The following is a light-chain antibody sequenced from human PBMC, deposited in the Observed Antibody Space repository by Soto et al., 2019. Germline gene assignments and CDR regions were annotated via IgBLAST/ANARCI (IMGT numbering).Light chain of an antibody. J-gene: IGKJ2*01. V-gene: IGKV3D-20*02. Sequence: EIVLTQSPGTLSLSPGERATLSCRASQSVSSSYLAWYQQKPGQAPRLLIYGASSRATGIPDRFSGSGSGTEFTLTISSLEPEDFAVYYCQQRSNPFTFGQGTKVDIK. CDR1: QSVSSSY. CDR2: GAS. CDR3: QQRSNPFT.